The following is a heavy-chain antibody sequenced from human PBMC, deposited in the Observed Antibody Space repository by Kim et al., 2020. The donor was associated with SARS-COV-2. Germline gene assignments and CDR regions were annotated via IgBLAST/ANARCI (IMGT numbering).Heavy chain of an antibody. CDR1: GLPFSASD. D-gene: IGHD3-16*01. V-gene: IGHV3-33*01. Sequence: GGSLRLSCAASGLPFSASDMHWVRQAPGKGLEWVAMIWSDGSKEYYVDSVKGRFTISRDNSKNTVYLQMNSLRAEDTAVYYCARDKGERYSDYWGQGTLVIVS. J-gene: IGHJ4*02. CDR3: ARDKGERYSDY. CDR2: IWSDGSKE.